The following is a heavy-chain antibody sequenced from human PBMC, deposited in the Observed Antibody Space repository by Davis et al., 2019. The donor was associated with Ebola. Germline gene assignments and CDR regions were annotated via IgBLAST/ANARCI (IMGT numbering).Heavy chain of an antibody. Sequence: GGSLRLSCAASGFTFSIYRMNWVRQAPGKGLEWVSYISSSSSTIYYADSVKGRFTISRDNAKNSLYLQMNSLRDEDTAVYYCARLPAARNLGPQDWGQGTLVTVSS. CDR3: ARLPAARNLGPQD. CDR1: GFTFSIYR. CDR2: ISSSSSTI. J-gene: IGHJ4*02. D-gene: IGHD6-6*01. V-gene: IGHV3-48*02.